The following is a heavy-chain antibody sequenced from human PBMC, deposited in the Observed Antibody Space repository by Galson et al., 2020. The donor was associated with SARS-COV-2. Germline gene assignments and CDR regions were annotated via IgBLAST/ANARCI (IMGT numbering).Heavy chain of an antibody. V-gene: IGHV3-7*05. CDR2: IDDAGTRT. CDR3: GTAGDY. CDR1: ALTFNIFR. D-gene: IGHD3-10*01. J-gene: IGHJ4*02. Sequence: TGGLLRLSSRTYALTFNIFRMSCVRQPQGKGLEWVANIDDAGTRTYYVDSVRGRFTISRDNAKNSLYLEMNNLRVDDSAVYYCGTAGDYWGQGTLVTVSS.